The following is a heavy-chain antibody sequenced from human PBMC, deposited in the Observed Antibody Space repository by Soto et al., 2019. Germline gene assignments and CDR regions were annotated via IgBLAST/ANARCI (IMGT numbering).Heavy chain of an antibody. Sequence: EVQLVESGGGLVQPGGSLRLSCAASGFSFSTYSMNWVRQAPGKGLEWVSYISSRSYTIYYVDSVKGRFTISRDNAKNSLYLQMNGLRDEDTAVYYCARGGSSSDNGMDVWGQGTTVTVSS. J-gene: IGHJ6*02. CDR1: GFSFSTYS. V-gene: IGHV3-48*02. D-gene: IGHD6-6*01. CDR3: ARGGSSSDNGMDV. CDR2: ISSRSYTI.